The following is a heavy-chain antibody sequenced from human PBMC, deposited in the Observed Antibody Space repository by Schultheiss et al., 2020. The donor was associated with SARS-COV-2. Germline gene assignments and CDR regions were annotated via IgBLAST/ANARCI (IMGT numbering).Heavy chain of an antibody. Sequence: GGSLRLSCAASGFTFDDYAMHWVXQXXXKGXEWXXXISWNSGSIGYADSVKGRFTISRDNAKNSLYLQMNSLRAEDTALYYCAKTHSVYDSSGYADYWG. CDR2: ISWNSGSI. CDR3: AKTHSVYDSSGYADY. J-gene: IGHJ4*01. V-gene: IGHV3-9*01. D-gene: IGHD3-22*01. CDR1: GFTFDDYA.